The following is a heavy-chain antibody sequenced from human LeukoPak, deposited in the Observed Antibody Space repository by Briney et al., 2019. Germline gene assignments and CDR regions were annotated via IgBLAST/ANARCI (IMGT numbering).Heavy chain of an antibody. CDR3: ARDRVAKGNWFDP. V-gene: IGHV3-7*01. J-gene: IGHJ5*02. CDR2: IKQDGSEK. Sequence: GGSLRLSCAASGFTVSSNYMSWVRQAPGKGLEWVANIKQDGSEKYYVDSVKGRFTISRDNAKNSLYLQMNSLRAEDTAVYYCARDRVAKGNWFDPWGQGTLVTVSS. CDR1: GFTVSSNY. D-gene: IGHD2-15*01.